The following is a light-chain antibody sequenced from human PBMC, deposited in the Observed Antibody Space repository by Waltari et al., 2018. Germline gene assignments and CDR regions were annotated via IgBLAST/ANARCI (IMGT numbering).Light chain of an antibody. V-gene: IGKV1-39*01. Sequence: DIQMTQSPSSLSASVGDRITITCRASQSIDFYLHWYRQRPGKAPELLIYASNILQSGVTSRFRGSGSGTEFTLTISSLQTEDFAIYYCQQSYSSPWTFGPGTKVEIK. J-gene: IGKJ1*01. CDR1: QSIDFY. CDR3: QQSYSSPWT. CDR2: ASN.